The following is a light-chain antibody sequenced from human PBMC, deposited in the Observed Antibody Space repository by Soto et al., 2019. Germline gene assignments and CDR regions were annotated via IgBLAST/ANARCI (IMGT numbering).Light chain of an antibody. Sequence: DIQMTQSPSSLSASVGDRVTIICRASQSISSYLNWYHQKPGKAPKLLIYAASSLQSGVPSRFSGSGSGTDFTLTISRLQPEDFATYYCQQSYDAPWTFGKGTKVEIK. J-gene: IGKJ1*01. CDR3: QQSYDAPWT. V-gene: IGKV1-39*01. CDR2: AAS. CDR1: QSISSY.